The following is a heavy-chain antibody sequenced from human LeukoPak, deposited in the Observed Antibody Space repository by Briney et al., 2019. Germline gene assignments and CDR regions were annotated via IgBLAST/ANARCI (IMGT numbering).Heavy chain of an antibody. CDR2: ISAYSGNT. V-gene: IGHV1-18*01. D-gene: IGHD3-3*01. Sequence: ASVKVSCKASGYTFTSYGISWVRQAPGQGLEWMGWISAYSGNTNYAQKLQGRVTMTTDTSTSTAYMELRSLRSDDTAVYYCARSLEAITHFDYWGQGTLVTVSS. CDR1: GYTFTSYG. J-gene: IGHJ4*02. CDR3: ARSLEAITHFDY.